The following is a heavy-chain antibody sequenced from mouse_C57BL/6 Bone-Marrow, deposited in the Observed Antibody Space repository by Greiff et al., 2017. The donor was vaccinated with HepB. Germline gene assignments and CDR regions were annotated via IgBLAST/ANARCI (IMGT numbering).Heavy chain of an antibody. Sequence: EVQRVESGGGLVKPGGSLKLSCAASGFTFSSYAMSWVRQTPEKRLEWVATISDGGSYTYYPDNVKGRFTISRDNAKNNLYLQMSHLKSEDTAMYYCASPSYDKEAWFAYWGQGTLVTVSA. CDR1: GFTFSSYA. V-gene: IGHV5-4*01. CDR2: ISDGGSYT. J-gene: IGHJ3*01. CDR3: ASPSYDKEAWFAY. D-gene: IGHD2-12*01.